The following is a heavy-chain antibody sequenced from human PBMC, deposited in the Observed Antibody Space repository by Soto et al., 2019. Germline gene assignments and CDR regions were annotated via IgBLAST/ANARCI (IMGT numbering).Heavy chain of an antibody. CDR1: GFTLSDYY. J-gene: IGHJ4*02. Sequence: GGSLRLSCGASGFTLSDYYMTWIRQVPGKGLEWISYISSSSRTTFYADSVKGRFTISRDNAKNSLYLQMNSLRADDTAVYYWARNGKYFVSWGEGVLITVSS. CDR3: ARNGKYFVS. D-gene: IGHD2-8*01. CDR2: ISSSSRTT. V-gene: IGHV3-11*01.